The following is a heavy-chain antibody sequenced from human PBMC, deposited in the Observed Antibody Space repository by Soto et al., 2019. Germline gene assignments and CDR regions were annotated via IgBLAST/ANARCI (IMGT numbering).Heavy chain of an antibody. Sequence: SETLSLTCAVYGGSFSGYYWSWIRQPPGKGLEWIGEINHSGSTNYNPSLKSRVTISVDTSKNQFSLKLSSVTAADTAVYYCAREVMVYANYFDYWGQGTLVTVSS. CDR1: GGSFSGYY. J-gene: IGHJ4*02. V-gene: IGHV4-34*01. CDR3: AREVMVYANYFDY. CDR2: INHSGST. D-gene: IGHD2-8*01.